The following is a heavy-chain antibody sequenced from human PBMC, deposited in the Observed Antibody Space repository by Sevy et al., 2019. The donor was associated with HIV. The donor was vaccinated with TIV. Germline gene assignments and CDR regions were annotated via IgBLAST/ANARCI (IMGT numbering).Heavy chain of an antibody. J-gene: IGHJ3*02. CDR2: IRAYDGVT. V-gene: IGHV1-18*01. Sequence: GASVKVSCKASGHTFNSYGITWVRQAPGQGLEWMGWIRAYDGVTNYAQMFQGRVTMTTDTSTGTAYMELRSLRSDDTAVYFCATLRDDSFDIWGQGTMVTVSS. CDR3: ATLRDDSFDI. CDR1: GHTFNSYG.